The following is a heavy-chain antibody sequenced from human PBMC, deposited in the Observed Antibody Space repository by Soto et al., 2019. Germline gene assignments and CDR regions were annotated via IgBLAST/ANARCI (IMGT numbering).Heavy chain of an antibody. J-gene: IGHJ5*02. CDR3: ARAFKDFDWENWFDP. V-gene: IGHV3-30-3*01. CDR1: GFTFSSYA. D-gene: IGHD3-9*01. Sequence: PGGSLRLSCAASGFTFSSYAMHWVRQAPGKGLEWVAVISYDGSNKYYADSVKGRFTISRDNSKNTLYLQMNSLRAEDTAVYYCARAFKDFDWENWFDPWGQGTLVTVSS. CDR2: ISYDGSNK.